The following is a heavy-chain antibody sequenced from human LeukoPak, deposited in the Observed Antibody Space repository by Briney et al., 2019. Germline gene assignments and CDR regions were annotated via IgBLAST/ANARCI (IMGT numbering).Heavy chain of an antibody. CDR3: AKDISLSGYSYGYHFDY. V-gene: IGHV3-43*02. CDR2: ISGDGGRT. J-gene: IGHJ4*02. D-gene: IGHD5-18*01. Sequence: GGSLRLSCAASGFTFDDYAMHWVRQAPGKGLEWVSLISGDGGRTYYADSVKGRFTISRDNSKSSLYLEMNSLRSEDTALYYCAKDISLSGYSYGYHFDYWGQGTLVTVSS. CDR1: GFTFDDYA.